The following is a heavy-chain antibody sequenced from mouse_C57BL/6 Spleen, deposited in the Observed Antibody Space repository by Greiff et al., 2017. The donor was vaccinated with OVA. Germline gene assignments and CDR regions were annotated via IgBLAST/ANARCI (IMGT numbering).Heavy chain of an antibody. CDR3: ARRKTGAGAMDY. CDR2: ISSGGSYT. V-gene: IGHV5-6*01. D-gene: IGHD4-1*01. CDR1: GFTFSSYG. J-gene: IGHJ4*01. Sequence: EVQLMESGGDLVKPGGSLKLSCAASGFTFSSYGMSWVRQTPDKRLEWVATISSGGSYTYYPDRVKGRFTISRDNAKNTLYLQMSSLKSEDTAMYYCARRKTGAGAMDYWGQGTSVTVSS.